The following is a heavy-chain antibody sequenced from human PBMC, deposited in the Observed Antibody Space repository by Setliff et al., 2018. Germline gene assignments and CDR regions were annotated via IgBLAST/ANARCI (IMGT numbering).Heavy chain of an antibody. CDR2: RHDNGER. CDR1: GDSISSSSYY. Sequence: PSETLSLTCSVSGDSISSSSYYWGWFRQAPGKGLEWIGYRHDNGERDYNPSLGSRVTISVDTSKNQFSLMLTSVTAADTAIYYCAGRPQNTPMGPCDYWGQGTLVTVSS. V-gene: IGHV4-61*05. J-gene: IGHJ4*02. CDR3: AGRPQNTPMGPCDY. D-gene: IGHD5-18*01.